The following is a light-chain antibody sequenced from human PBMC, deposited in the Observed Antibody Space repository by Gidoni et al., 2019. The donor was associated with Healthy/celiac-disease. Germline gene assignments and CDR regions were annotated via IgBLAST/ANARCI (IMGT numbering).Light chain of an antibody. CDR2: DAS. V-gene: IGKV1-5*01. J-gene: IGKJ5*01. CDR3: KQYNSYSIT. CDR1: QSISSW. Sequence: QMTQSPSTLSASVGARGTITCRANQSISSWLDWYQQKPGKAPKLLIYDASSLESGVPSRFSGCGPGTEFTLKISSLQPDDFATYYCKQYNSYSITFGQXTRLEIK.